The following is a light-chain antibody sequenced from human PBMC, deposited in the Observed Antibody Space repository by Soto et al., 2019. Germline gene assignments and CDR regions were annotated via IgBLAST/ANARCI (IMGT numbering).Light chain of an antibody. J-gene: IGKJ4*01. CDR2: KAS. CDR1: QSISSW. V-gene: IGKV1-5*03. CDR3: QQYNSYPLT. Sequence: DIQMTQSPSTLSASVGDRVTITCRASQSISSWLAWYQQKPGKAPKLLIHKASSLESGVPSRFSGSGSGTEFTLTISNLQPDDFATYYCQQYNSYPLTFGRGTKVELK.